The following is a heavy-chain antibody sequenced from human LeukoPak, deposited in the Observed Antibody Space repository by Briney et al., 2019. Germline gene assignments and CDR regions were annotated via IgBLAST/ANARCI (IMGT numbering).Heavy chain of an antibody. CDR1: GYTFTGYY. D-gene: IGHD2-2*02. CDR3: AREDCSSTSCDTVFDY. J-gene: IGHJ4*02. V-gene: IGHV1-2*02. CDR2: ITPNSGGT. Sequence: GASVKVSCTASGYTFTGYYMHWVRQAPGQGLELMGWITPNSGGTNYAQKFQGRVTMTRDTSISTAYMELSRLRSDDTAVYYCAREDCSSTSCDTVFDYWGQGTLVTVSS.